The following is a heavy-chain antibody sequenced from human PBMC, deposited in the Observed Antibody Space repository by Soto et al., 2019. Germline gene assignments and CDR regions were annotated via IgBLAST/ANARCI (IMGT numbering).Heavy chain of an antibody. Sequence: QVQLVQSGAEVKKPGSSVKVSCKASAGTFSSYAISWVRQAPGQGLEWMGGIIPIFGTANYAQKFEGRVTITADESTSTAYMELSSLRSEDTAVYYCARDAYYYDSSGYHGGMDVWGQGTTVTVSS. V-gene: IGHV1-69*12. J-gene: IGHJ6*02. D-gene: IGHD3-22*01. CDR3: ARDAYYYDSSGYHGGMDV. CDR1: AGTFSSYA. CDR2: IIPIFGTA.